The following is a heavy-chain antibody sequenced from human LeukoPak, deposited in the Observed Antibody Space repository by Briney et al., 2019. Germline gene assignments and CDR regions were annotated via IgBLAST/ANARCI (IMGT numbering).Heavy chain of an antibody. CDR2: ISGSGGST. Sequence: PGGSLRLSCAASGFTFSSYAMSWVRQAPGKGLEWVSAISGSGGSTYYADSVKGRFTISRDNSKNTLYLQMNSLRAEDTAVYYCAKDPRRGYSYGYYYFDYWGQGTLVTVSS. CDR1: GFTFSSYA. D-gene: IGHD5-18*01. CDR3: AKDPRRGYSYGYYYFDY. J-gene: IGHJ4*02. V-gene: IGHV3-23*01.